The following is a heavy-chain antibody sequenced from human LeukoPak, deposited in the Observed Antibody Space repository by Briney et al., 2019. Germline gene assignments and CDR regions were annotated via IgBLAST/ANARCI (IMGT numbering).Heavy chain of an antibody. CDR3: ARDRLYSGYDYGWAFDY. J-gene: IGHJ4*02. CDR2: IYYSGGT. V-gene: IGHV4-59*01. CDR1: GGSITSYY. D-gene: IGHD5-12*01. Sequence: SETLSLTCTVSGGSITSYYWSWVRQPPGQGLEWIGYIYYSGGTNYNPSLKSRVTISVDTSKNHFSLKLSSVNAADTAVYYCARDRLYSGYDYGWAFDYWGQGTLVTVSS.